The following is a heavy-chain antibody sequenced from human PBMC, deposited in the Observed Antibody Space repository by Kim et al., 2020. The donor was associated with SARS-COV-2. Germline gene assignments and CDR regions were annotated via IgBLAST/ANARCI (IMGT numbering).Heavy chain of an antibody. Sequence: SVKGRFTISRDNAKNSLYLQMNSLRAEDTAVYYCARDHPSFSLTVDGMDVWGQGTTVTVSS. V-gene: IGHV3-21*01. J-gene: IGHJ6*02. CDR3: ARDHPSFSLTVDGMDV. D-gene: IGHD3-16*02.